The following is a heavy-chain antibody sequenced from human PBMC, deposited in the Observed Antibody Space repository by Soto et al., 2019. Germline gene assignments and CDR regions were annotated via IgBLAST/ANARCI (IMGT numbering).Heavy chain of an antibody. CDR3: ARRNEYSSSSHAY. D-gene: IGHD6-6*01. CDR2: IDPSDSYT. V-gene: IGHV5-10-1*01. J-gene: IGHJ4*02. Sequence: GESLKISCKGSGYSFTSYWISWVRQMPGKGLEWMGRIDPSDSYTNYSPSFQGHVIISADKSISTAYLQWSSLKASDTAMYYCARRNEYSSSSHAYCGQGTLVTVSP. CDR1: GYSFTSYW.